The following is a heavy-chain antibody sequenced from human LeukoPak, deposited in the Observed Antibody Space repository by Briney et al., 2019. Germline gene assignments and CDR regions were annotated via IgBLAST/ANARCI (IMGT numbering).Heavy chain of an antibody. CDR1: EFTFSNYG. D-gene: IGHD1-7*01. J-gene: IGHJ4*02. CDR3: ARSSRELGGYAPWELMPPFDY. CDR2: ISSSSSYI. V-gene: IGHV3-21*01. Sequence: GGSLRLSCAASEFTFSNYGMHWVRQAPGKGLEWVSSISSSSSYIYYAESLKGRFTISRDNAKNSLYLQMNSLRAEDTAVYYCARSSRELGGYAPWELMPPFDYWGQGTLVTVSS.